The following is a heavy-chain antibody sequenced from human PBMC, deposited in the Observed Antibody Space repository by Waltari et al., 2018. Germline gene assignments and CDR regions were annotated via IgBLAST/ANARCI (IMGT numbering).Heavy chain of an antibody. Sequence: QVQLQESGPGLVKPSETLSLTCTISGGSISSHFWRWLRPPAGKGLEWIGRIYTTGSTNFNPSLKSRVTMSIDTSKNQFSLNLSSVTAADTAVYYCARGQSTRGSYGWFDPWGQGTLVTVSS. J-gene: IGHJ5*02. D-gene: IGHD1-26*01. V-gene: IGHV4-4*07. CDR2: IYTTGST. CDR3: ARGQSTRGSYGWFDP. CDR1: GGSISSHF.